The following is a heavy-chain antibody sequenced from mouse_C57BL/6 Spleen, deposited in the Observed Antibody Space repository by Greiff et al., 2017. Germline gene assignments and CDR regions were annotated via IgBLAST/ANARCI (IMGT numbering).Heavy chain of an antibody. J-gene: IGHJ3*01. V-gene: IGHV1-59*01. CDR1: GYTFTSYW. CDR2: IDPSDSYT. Sequence: QVQLQQPGAELVRPGTSVKLSCKASGYTFTSYWMHWVKQRPGQGLEWIGVIDPSDSYTNYNQKIKGKATLTVDTSSSTAYMQLSSLTSEDSAVYYCARSSYDGYYGRGFAYWGQGTLVTVSA. D-gene: IGHD2-3*01. CDR3: ARSSYDGYYGRGFAY.